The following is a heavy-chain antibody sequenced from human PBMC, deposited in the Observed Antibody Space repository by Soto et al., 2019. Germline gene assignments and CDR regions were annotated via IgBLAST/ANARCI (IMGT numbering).Heavy chain of an antibody. CDR3: AASGYSYRFGY. D-gene: IGHD5-18*01. CDR2: IYYSGST. V-gene: IGHV4-59*01. CDR1: CGSISSYY. Sequence: QVQLQESGPGLAKPSETLSLTCTVSCGSISSYYWSWIRQPPGKGLEWIGYIYYSGSTNYNPSLRSRVPISVDTSKNQCSLTLSSVTAADTGVYYCAASGYSYRFGYWGQGTLVAVSS. J-gene: IGHJ4*02.